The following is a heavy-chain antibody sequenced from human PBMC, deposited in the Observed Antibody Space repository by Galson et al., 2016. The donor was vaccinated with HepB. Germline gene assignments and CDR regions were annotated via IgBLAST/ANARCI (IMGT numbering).Heavy chain of an antibody. CDR3: AMDRVCRALVTGDDAFGC. Sequence: SVKVSCKSYGNSFTIYGISWVRQAPGQGFEWMGWTNFHSGKTKYAQTFQGRVTMTTDTSTSTAYMELRSLRSDDTAVYHGAMDRVCRALVTGDDAFGCWGEGTMVTVPP. V-gene: IGHV1-18*01. CDR1: GNSFTIYG. CDR2: TNFHSGKT. D-gene: IGHD7-27*01. J-gene: IGHJ3*01.